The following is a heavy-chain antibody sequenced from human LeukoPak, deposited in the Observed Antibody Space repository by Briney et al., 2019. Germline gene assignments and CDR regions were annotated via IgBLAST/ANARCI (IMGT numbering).Heavy chain of an antibody. Sequence: PSETLSLTCTVSGGSVSYYYWSWIRQPPGKGLEWIGYIYYSGSTNYNPSLKSRVTVSVDTSKNQFSLKLSSVTAADTAVYYCASQGGFFDAFDIWGQGTMVTVSS. V-gene: IGHV4-59*02. J-gene: IGHJ3*02. CDR1: GGSVSYYY. CDR2: IYYSGST. D-gene: IGHD5-12*01. CDR3: ASQGGFFDAFDI.